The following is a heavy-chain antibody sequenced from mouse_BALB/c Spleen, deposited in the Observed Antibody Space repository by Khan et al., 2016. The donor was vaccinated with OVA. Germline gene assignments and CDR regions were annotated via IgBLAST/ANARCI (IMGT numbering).Heavy chain of an antibody. Sequence: EVQLQESGGDLVKPGGSLKLSCAASGFTFSTYGMSWVRQTPDKRLEWVATISSGGSYTYYPASVTGRFTISRDNAKNTLYLQMSSLKSEDTAMYYCARLAYYYNSEGFAYWGQGTLVTVSA. CDR2: ISSGGSYT. J-gene: IGHJ3*01. CDR1: GFTFSTYG. CDR3: ARLAYYYNSEGFAY. V-gene: IGHV5-6*01. D-gene: IGHD1-1*01.